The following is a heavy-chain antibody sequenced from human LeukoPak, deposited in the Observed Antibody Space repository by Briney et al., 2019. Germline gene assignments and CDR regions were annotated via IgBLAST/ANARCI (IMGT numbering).Heavy chain of an antibody. J-gene: IGHJ4*02. CDR1: GIIFSTYA. CDR3: ARDFWSGYYTED. Sequence: GGSLRLSCEFSGIIFSTYAMNWVRQAPGKGLEWISYISGSSSGSTSITQYADSVKGRFTISRDNAKNSLHLQMDSLSAEDTAVYYRARDFWSGYYTEDWGQGALVIVSS. D-gene: IGHD3-3*01. CDR2: ISGSSSGSTSIT. V-gene: IGHV3-48*04.